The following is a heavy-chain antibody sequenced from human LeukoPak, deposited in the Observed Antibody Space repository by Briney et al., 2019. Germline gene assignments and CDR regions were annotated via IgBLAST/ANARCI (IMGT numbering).Heavy chain of an antibody. D-gene: IGHD5-18*01. CDR1: GGAFSSYA. CDR3: AREGGYSYGSVLYFDY. CDR2: IIPILGIA. Sequence: GASVKVSCKASGGAFSSYAISWVRQAPGQGLEWMGRIIPILGIANYAQKFQGRVTITADKSTSTAYMELSSLRSEDTAVYYCAREGGYSYGSVLYFDYWGQGTPVTVSS. V-gene: IGHV1-69*04. J-gene: IGHJ4*02.